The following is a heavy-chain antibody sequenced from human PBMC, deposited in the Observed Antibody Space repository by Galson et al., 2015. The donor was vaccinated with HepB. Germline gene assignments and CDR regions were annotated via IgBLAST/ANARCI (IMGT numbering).Heavy chain of an antibody. Sequence: SLRLSCAASGFTFSGSAMHWVRQASGKGLEWVGRIRSKANSYATAYAASVKGRFTISRDDSKNTAYLQMNSLKTEDTAVYYGTRRRDGYNSPYYGMDVWGQGTTVTVSS. CDR2: IRSKANSYAT. V-gene: IGHV3-73*01. J-gene: IGHJ6*02. D-gene: IGHD5-24*01. CDR3: TRRRDGYNSPYYGMDV. CDR1: GFTFSGSA.